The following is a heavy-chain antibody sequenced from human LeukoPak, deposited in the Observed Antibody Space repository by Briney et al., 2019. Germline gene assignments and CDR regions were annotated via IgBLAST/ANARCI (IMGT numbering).Heavy chain of an antibody. J-gene: IGHJ4*02. D-gene: IGHD3-3*01. CDR3: AHTVWSGNYFDY. CDR2: INSDGRST. V-gene: IGHV3-74*01. CDR1: GFTFSTSW. Sequence: PGGSLRLSCAASGFTFSTSWMHWVRQVPGKGLVWVSRINSDGRSTDYADSVKGRFTISRDNTKNTLCLQMNSLRVEDTAVYYCAHTVWSGNYFDYWGQGTLVTVSS.